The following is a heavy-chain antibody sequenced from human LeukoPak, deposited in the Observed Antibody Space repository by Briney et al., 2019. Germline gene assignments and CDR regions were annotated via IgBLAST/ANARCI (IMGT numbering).Heavy chain of an antibody. CDR1: GGSISSSSYY. J-gene: IGHJ4*02. D-gene: IGHD6-6*01. CDR2: IYYSGST. CDR3: ARLEYSSSLYY. V-gene: IGHV4-39*01. Sequence: SETLSLTCTVSGGSISSSSYYWGWIRQPPGKGLEWIGSIYYSGSTYYNPSLKSRVTISVDTSKNQFSLKLSSVTAADTAAYYCARLEYSSSLYYWGQGTLVTVSS.